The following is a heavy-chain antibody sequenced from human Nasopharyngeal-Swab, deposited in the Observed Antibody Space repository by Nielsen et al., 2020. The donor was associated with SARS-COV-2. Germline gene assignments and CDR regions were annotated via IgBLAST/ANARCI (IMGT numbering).Heavy chain of an antibody. CDR3: AKDRGGDFDAFDM. D-gene: IGHD2-21*02. CDR1: GFTFSNYA. CDR2: IRGSGGTT. V-gene: IGHV3-23*01. J-gene: IGHJ3*02. Sequence: GGSLRLSCATSGFTFSNYAMNWVRQSLGKGLEWVSSIRGSGGTTSLADSVKGRFTISRDNSKNMVYLQMNSLRVEDTATYYCAKDRGGDFDAFDMWGRGTMVTVSS.